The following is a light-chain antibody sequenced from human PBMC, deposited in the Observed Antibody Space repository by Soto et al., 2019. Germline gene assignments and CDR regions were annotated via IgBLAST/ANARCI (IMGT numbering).Light chain of an antibody. V-gene: IGLV2-14*03. CDR1: SSDVDVYTS. J-gene: IGLJ2*01. CDR3: SSYTGTNKEF. CDR2: DVS. Sequence: QSVLTQPASVSGSPGQSITISCTGTSSDVDVYTSVSWYQQHPGKAPKLMIYDVSTRPSGVSDRFSGSKSGNTASLTISGLQADDEADYYCSSYTGTNKEFFGGGTKLPVL.